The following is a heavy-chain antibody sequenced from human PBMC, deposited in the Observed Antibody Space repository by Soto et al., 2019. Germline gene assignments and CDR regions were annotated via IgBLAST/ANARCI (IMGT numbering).Heavy chain of an antibody. CDR2: IYYSGST. D-gene: IGHD2-2*01. CDR1: GGSISSGGYY. V-gene: IGHV4-31*03. CDR3: ARMLPKYCSSTGCYVGFFDY. J-gene: IGHJ4*02. Sequence: PSETLSLTCTVSGGSISSGGYYWSWIRQHPGKGLDWIGYIYYSGSTYYNPSLKSRVTISVDTSKNQFSLKLSSVTAADTAVYYCARMLPKYCSSTGCYVGFFDYWGQGTLVTVSS.